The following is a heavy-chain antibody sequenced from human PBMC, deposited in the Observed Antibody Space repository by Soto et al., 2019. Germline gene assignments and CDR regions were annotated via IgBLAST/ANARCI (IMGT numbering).Heavy chain of an antibody. CDR1: GGSISSSSYY. CDR2: IYYSGST. Sequence: SETLSLTCTVSGGSISSSSYYWGWIRQPPGKGLEWIGSIYYSGSTYYNPSLKSRVTISVDTSENQFSLKLSSVTAADTAVYYCARETYDFWSGYWATTTMLGGVKYGMDVWGQGTTVTVSS. J-gene: IGHJ6*02. V-gene: IGHV4-39*02. D-gene: IGHD3-3*01. CDR3: ARETYDFWSGYWATTTMLGGVKYGMDV.